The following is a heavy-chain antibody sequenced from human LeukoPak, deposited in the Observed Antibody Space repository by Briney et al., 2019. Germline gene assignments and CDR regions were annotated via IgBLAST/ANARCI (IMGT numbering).Heavy chain of an antibody. CDR1: GFTFSTYW. J-gene: IGHJ5*01. V-gene: IGHV3-74*01. Sequence: GGSLRLSCAASGFTFSTYWMHWVRQAPGKGLVWLSHINSDGSDTSYADSVKGRFTISRDNAKNTLYLQMNSLRAEDTAVYYCATDTPGLGIDSWGQGTLVTVSS. D-gene: IGHD7-27*01. CDR3: ATDTPGLGIDS. CDR2: INSDGSDT.